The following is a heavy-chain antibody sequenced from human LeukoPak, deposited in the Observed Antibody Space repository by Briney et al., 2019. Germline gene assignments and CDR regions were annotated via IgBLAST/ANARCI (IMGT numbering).Heavy chain of an antibody. CDR3: TRVGYIDEGIDY. V-gene: IGHV3-7*04. J-gene: IGHJ4*02. CDR1: GFPFSSYW. D-gene: IGHD5-24*01. Sequence: GGSLRLSCVASGFPFSSYWMTRVRQAPGKGLEWVANIKQGGSMKSYVDSVKGRFTISRDNAKNSLYLQMNSLRAEDTAIYYCTRVGYIDEGIDYWGQGTLVTVSS. CDR2: IKQGGSMK.